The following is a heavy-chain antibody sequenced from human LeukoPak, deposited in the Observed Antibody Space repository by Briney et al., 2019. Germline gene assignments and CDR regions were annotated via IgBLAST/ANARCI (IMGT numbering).Heavy chain of an antibody. CDR1: GFNFGFYW. CDR3: ATLVGAATPVDY. Sequence: GGSLRLSCAASGFNFGFYWIHWVRQAPGKGLVWVSGINGDGSGTMYADSVRGRFTISRDNAKNTLYVQMNGLSGEDTGVYYCATLVGAATPVDYWGQGTLVTVSS. V-gene: IGHV3-74*03. D-gene: IGHD1-26*01. J-gene: IGHJ4*02. CDR2: INGDGSGT.